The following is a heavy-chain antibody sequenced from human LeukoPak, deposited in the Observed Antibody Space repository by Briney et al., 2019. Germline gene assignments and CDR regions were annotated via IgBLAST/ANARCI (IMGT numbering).Heavy chain of an antibody. J-gene: IGHJ4*02. CDR2: ISGSGGST. CDR3: AKDEAVAGTWIGIPSTTGY. Sequence: PGGSLRLSCAASGFTFSNAWMSWVRQAPGKGLEWVSAISGSGGSTYYADSVKGRFTISRDNSKNTLYLQMNSLRAEDTAVYYCAKDEAVAGTWIGIPSTTGYWGQGTLVTVSS. CDR1: GFTFSNAW. V-gene: IGHV3-23*01. D-gene: IGHD6-19*01.